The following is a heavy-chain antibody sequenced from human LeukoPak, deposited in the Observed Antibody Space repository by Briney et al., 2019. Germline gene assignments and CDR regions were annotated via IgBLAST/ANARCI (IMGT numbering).Heavy chain of an antibody. CDR3: ARDGDYVRGTREF. CDR2: ISASGST. J-gene: IGHJ4*02. Sequence: SETLSLTCTVSGGSISSDYWSWIRQPAGKGLEWIGRISASGSTNYSPSLKGRVTMSVDTSKNQFSLKLSSVTAADTAVYYCARDGDYVRGTREFWGQGTLVTVSS. D-gene: IGHD3-10*02. V-gene: IGHV4-4*07. CDR1: GGSISSDY.